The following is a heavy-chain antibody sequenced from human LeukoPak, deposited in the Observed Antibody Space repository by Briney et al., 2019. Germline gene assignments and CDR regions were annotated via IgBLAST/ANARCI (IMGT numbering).Heavy chain of an antibody. CDR2: IYNSGSYT. J-gene: IGHJ4*02. Sequence: PAGSLTLSWAASGFTFSDYYMSWIRQAPGTGLEWVSYIYNSGSYTNYADSVKGRFTISRDNAKKSLYLQMNSLRAEDTAVYYCARNYRSGNGLDYWGQGTLVTVFS. V-gene: IGHV3-11*03. CDR3: ARNYRSGNGLDY. D-gene: IGHD3-10*01. CDR1: GFTFSDYY.